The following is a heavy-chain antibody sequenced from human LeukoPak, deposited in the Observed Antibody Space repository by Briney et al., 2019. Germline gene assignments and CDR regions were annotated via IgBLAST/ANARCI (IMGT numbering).Heavy chain of an antibody. V-gene: IGHV4-30-4*01. D-gene: IGHD6-13*01. CDR2: IYYSGST. Sequence: SQTLSLTCTVSGGSISSGDYYWSWIRQPPGKGLEWIGYIYYSGSTYYNPSLKSRVTISVDTSKNQFSLKLSSVTAADTAVYYCARKIPGIAAAGVGAFDIWGQGTMVTVSS. CDR1: GGSISSGDYY. J-gene: IGHJ3*02. CDR3: ARKIPGIAAAGVGAFDI.